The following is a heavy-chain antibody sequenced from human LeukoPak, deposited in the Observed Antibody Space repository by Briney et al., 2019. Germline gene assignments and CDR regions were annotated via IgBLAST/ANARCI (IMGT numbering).Heavy chain of an antibody. CDR1: GSIFTTYG. CDR3: ARDGPNTWLPNE. V-gene: IGHV3-30*03. Sequence: GGSLRLSCATSGSIFTTYGIHWVRQAPGKGLEWVAVISYDGSNEFYTDSVKGRFTMSRDNSKNTLYLQMNSLRGEDTAVYYCARDGPNTWLPNEWGQGTLVTVSS. J-gene: IGHJ4*02. D-gene: IGHD6-19*01. CDR2: ISYDGSNE.